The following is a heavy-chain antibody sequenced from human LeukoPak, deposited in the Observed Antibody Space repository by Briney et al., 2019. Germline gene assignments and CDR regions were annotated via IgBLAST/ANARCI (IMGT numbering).Heavy chain of an antibody. CDR3: AKGVTRAAAGTGAFDI. J-gene: IGHJ3*02. CDR1: GGSFSGSY. D-gene: IGHD6-13*01. Sequence: ETLSLTCAVYGGSFSGSYWSWIRQPPGKGLEWVANIKEDGSETNYVDSVKGRFTISRDNSKNTLYLQMNSLRAEDTAVYYCAKGVTRAAAGTGAFDIWGQGTMVTVSS. CDR2: IKEDGSET. V-gene: IGHV3-7*03.